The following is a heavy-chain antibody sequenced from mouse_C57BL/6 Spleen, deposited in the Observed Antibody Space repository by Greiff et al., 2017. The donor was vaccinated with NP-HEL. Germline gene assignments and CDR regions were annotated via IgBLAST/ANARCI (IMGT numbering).Heavy chain of an antibody. Sequence: VQLQQSGAELVRPGASVTLSCKASGYTFTDYEMHWVKQTPVHGLEWIGAIDPETGGTAYNQKFKGKAILTADKSSSTAYMELRSLTSEDSAVYYCTRTLPKGFDYWGQGTTLTVSS. J-gene: IGHJ2*01. CDR1: GYTFTDYE. CDR3: TRTLPKGFDY. V-gene: IGHV1-15*01. CDR2: IDPETGGT.